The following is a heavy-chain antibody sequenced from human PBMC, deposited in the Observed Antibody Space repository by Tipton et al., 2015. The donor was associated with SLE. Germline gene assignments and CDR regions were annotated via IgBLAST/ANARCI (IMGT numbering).Heavy chain of an antibody. Sequence: QSGAEVKKPGASVKVSCRASGFTFTNYAIHWVRQDPGQRLEWVGWINTDNGNTKYSHRLQGRITIARDTSANTVYMELSSLRSEDTAVYYCARENDNFWSGCDYWGQGTLVTVSS. CDR2: INTDNGNT. CDR3: ARENDNFWSGCDY. V-gene: IGHV1-3*04. D-gene: IGHD3-3*01. CDR1: GFTFTNYA. J-gene: IGHJ4*02.